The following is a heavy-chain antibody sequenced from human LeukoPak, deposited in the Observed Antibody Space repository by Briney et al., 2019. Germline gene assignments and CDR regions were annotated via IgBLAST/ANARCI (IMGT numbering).Heavy chain of an antibody. J-gene: IGHJ4*02. CDR1: GFTFSSYW. CDR3: ARQLDS. V-gene: IGHV3-74*01. CDR2: IKGDGNT. Sequence: GGSLRLSCAASGFTFSSYWMHWVRQAPGKGLVWVSRIKGDGNTNYADSVKGRFTISRDNAKNSLYLQMNSLRAEDTAVYYCARQLDSWGQGTLVTVSS.